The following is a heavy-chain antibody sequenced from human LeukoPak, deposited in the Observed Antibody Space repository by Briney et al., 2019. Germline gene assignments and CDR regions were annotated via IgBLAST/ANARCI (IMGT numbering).Heavy chain of an antibody. CDR3: AGGGTIFYGMDV. J-gene: IGHJ6*02. Sequence: PETLSLTCTATGGSLRRYYWSCIPQPPGPGLEWIGYTFHSGSTNYNPSSKSRVTIPVDTSKDHSSLKLSSATAADTAVYYCAGGGTIFYGMDVWGPGTTVTVSS. CDR2: TFHSGST. V-gene: IGHV4-59*01. D-gene: IGHD3-3*01. CDR1: GGSLRRYY.